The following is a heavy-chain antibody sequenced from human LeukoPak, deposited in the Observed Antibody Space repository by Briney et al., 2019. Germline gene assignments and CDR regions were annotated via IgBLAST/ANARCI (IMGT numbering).Heavy chain of an antibody. J-gene: IGHJ4*02. CDR2: IYPRDGST. Sequence: ASVTVSCTASGYTFTSNYIHWVRQAPGQGLEWMGMIYPRDGSTSYAQKFQGRVTVTRDTSTSTVHMELSGLRSEDTAVYYCARGRVEPFDYWGQGTLVTVSS. CDR3: ARGRVEPFDY. D-gene: IGHD1-1*01. V-gene: IGHV1-46*01. CDR1: GYTFTSNY.